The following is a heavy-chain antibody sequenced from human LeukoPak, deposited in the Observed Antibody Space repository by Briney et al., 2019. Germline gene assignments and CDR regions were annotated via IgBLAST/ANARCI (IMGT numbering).Heavy chain of an antibody. CDR2: IYYSGST. Sequence: PSETLSLTCTVSGGSISSYYWSWVRQPPGKGLEWIGYIYYSGSTNYNPSLKSRVTISLDTSKNQFSLNLSSVTAEDTAVYYCARLNWVPGSTWPKIDSWGQGTLVTVSS. CDR1: GGSISSYY. D-gene: IGHD6-13*01. CDR3: ARLNWVPGSTWPKIDS. J-gene: IGHJ4*02. V-gene: IGHV4-59*08.